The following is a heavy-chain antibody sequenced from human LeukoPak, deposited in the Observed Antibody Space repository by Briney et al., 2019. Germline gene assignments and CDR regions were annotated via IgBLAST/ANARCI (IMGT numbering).Heavy chain of an antibody. CDR1: GFTFDDYG. CDR3: ARPRGCGSSRCNNFDY. J-gene: IGHJ4*02. Sequence: GGSLRLSCAASGFTFDDYGMSWVRQAPGKGLEWVASVDTTSTYIFYADSVRGRFTISRDNAKNSLYLQMNSLRAEDTAVYYCARPRGCGSSRCNNFDYWGQGTLVTVSS. V-gene: IGHV3-21*01. CDR2: VDTTSTYI. D-gene: IGHD2-2*01.